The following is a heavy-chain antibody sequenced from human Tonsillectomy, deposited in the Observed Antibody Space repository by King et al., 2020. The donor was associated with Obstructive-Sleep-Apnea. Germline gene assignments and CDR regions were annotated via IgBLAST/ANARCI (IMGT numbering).Heavy chain of an antibody. CDR1: GFTFSDYG. D-gene: IGHD1-7*01. J-gene: IGHJ4*02. V-gene: IGHV3-30*02. CDR2: IRYDGINK. CDR3: AKDNPMTGTPAEFDY. Sequence: VQLVESGGGVVQPGRSLRLSCAASGFTFSDYGMHWVRQAPGKGLEGVAFIRYDGINKYYADSVKGRFTISRDNSNNTLYLQMNILRAEETAVYYFAKDNPMTGTPAEFDYWGQGTLVTVSS.